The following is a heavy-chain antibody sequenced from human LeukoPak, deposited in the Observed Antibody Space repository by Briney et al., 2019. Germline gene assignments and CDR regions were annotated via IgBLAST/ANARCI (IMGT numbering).Heavy chain of an antibody. D-gene: IGHD6-25*01. V-gene: IGHV1-8*03. CDR3: ARTTSFTASGYDY. J-gene: IGHJ4*02. Sequence: GASVKVSCKASGYIFTNYHINWVRQATGQGLEWMGWINPNNGDSGYAQKFQGRVTITRDTSISTSYMELRSLRSDDTAVYFCARTTSFTASGYDYWGQGTLVTVSS. CDR1: GYIFTNYH. CDR2: INPNNGDS.